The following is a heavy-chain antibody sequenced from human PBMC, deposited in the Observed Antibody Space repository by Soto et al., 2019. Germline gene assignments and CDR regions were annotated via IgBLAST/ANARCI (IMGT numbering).Heavy chain of an antibody. CDR3: ARANYYTLAGYYYMDV. V-gene: IGHV1-18*01. CDR2: ISAYNGNT. Sequence: ASVKVSCKASGYTFTSYGISWVRQAPGQGLEWMGWISAYNGNTNYAQKLQGRVTMTTDTSTSTAYMELRSLRSDDTAVYYCARANYYTLAGYYYMDVWGKGTTVTVSS. CDR1: GYTFTSYG. D-gene: IGHD2-2*02. J-gene: IGHJ6*03.